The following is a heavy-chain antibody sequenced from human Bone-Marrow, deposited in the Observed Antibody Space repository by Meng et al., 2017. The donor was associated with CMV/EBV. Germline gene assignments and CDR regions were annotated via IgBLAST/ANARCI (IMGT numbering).Heavy chain of an antibody. CDR2: ISYDGSNK. Sequence: GGSLRLSCAASGFTFSSYAMHWVRQAPGKGLEWVAVISYDGSNKYYADSVKGRFTISRDNSKNMLYLQMNSLRAEDTAVYYCARDRGVGGGRGRYYGMDVWGQGTTVTVSS. D-gene: IGHD2-15*01. V-gene: IGHV3-30*04. CDR3: ARDRGVGGGRGRYYGMDV. CDR1: GFTFSSYA. J-gene: IGHJ6*02.